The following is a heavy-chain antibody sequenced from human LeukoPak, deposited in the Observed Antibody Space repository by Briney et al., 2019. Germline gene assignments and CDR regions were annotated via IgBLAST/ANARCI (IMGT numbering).Heavy chain of an antibody. V-gene: IGHV3-30*03. CDR3: ARDPVAVAGTSWFDP. J-gene: IGHJ5*02. D-gene: IGHD6-19*01. CDR2: ISYDGSNK. Sequence: GGSLRLSCAASGFTFSSYGMHWVRQAPGKGLEWVAVISYDGSNKYYADSVKGRFTISRDNSKNTLYLQMNSLRAEDTAVYYCARDPVAVAGTSWFDPWGQGTLVTVSS. CDR1: GFTFSSYG.